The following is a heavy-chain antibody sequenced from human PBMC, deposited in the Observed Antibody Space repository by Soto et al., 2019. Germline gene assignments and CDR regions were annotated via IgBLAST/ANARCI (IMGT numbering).Heavy chain of an antibody. J-gene: IGHJ5*02. CDR3: TRGPPRVQWFDP. CDR1: GGAVSSGTYY. Sequence: KASETLSLTCTVSGGAVSSGTYYWSWIRQPPGKGLEWIGHIYFTGSTNYNPSLKSRVTMPLDTSRNQFSLKLSSVTAADTAVYYCTRGPPRVQWFDPWGLGTLVTVSS. V-gene: IGHV4-61*01. CDR2: IYFTGST.